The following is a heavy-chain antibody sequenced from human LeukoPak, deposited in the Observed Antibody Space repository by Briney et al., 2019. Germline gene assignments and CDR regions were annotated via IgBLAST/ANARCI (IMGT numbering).Heavy chain of an antibody. Sequence: PSETLSLTCTVSGGSISTSSYYWGWIRQPPGKGLEWIGSIYHSRSTYYNASLKSRATISAGTPKNQFSLKLSSVTAADTAVYYCARHRWMEVYGSGSYYVDYWGQGTLVTVSS. CDR3: ARHRWMEVYGSGSYYVDY. V-gene: IGHV4-39*01. CDR1: GGSISTSSYY. D-gene: IGHD3-10*01. J-gene: IGHJ4*02. CDR2: IYHSRST.